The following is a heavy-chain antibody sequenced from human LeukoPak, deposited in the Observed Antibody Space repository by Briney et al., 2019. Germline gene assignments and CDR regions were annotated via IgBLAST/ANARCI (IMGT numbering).Heavy chain of an antibody. D-gene: IGHD5-12*01. CDR2: IYYSGSN. CDR1: GGSISSSSDY. V-gene: IGHV4-39*01. J-gene: IGHJ4*02. CDR3: ARHPANNIVATHYYFDY. Sequence: SESLSLTCTVSGGSISSSSDYWGWIRQPPGKGLEWIGSIYYSGSNYYNPSLNGRVTISVATSKTKFSLKLSSVTAADTAVYYCARHPANNIVATHYYFDYWGQGTLVTVSS.